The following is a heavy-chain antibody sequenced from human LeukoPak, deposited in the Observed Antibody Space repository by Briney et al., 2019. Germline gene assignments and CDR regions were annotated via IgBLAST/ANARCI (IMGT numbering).Heavy chain of an antibody. Sequence: ASVKVSCKASGYTFTGHDVHWVRQAPGQGLEWMGWINGNTGDTNYAQRFQGRVTMIRETSISTMYMELSRLRSDDTAVYYCAREYSSSLFDYWGQGTLVTVSS. D-gene: IGHD6-13*01. J-gene: IGHJ4*02. CDR3: AREYSSSLFDY. CDR1: GYTFTGHD. V-gene: IGHV1-2*02. CDR2: INGNTGDT.